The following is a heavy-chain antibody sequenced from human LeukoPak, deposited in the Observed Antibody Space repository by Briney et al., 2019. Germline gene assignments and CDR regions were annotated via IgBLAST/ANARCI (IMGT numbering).Heavy chain of an antibody. CDR3: ATYDSSGYGPYYFDY. CDR2: INPNSGGT. J-gene: IGHJ4*02. D-gene: IGHD3-22*01. CDR1: GYTFTGYY. Sequence: ASVKVSCKASGYTFTGYYMHWVRQAPGQGLEWMGWINPNSGGTNYAQKFQGRATMTRDTSISTAYMELSRLRSDDTAVYYCATYDSSGYGPYYFDYWGQGTLVTVSS. V-gene: IGHV1-2*02.